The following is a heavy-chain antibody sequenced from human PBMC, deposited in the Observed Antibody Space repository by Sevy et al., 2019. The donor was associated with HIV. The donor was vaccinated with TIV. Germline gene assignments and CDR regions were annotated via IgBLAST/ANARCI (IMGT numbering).Heavy chain of an antibody. Sequence: GGSLRLSCAASGFSFSSYEMNWVRQAPGKGLEWVSYISNSGTTISYSDSVRGRFTISRDNARNLLYLQMNSLRAEDTAVYYCARELPPSATTVAHFDCWGQRTLVTVSS. V-gene: IGHV3-48*03. CDR3: ARELPPSATTVAHFDC. J-gene: IGHJ4*02. D-gene: IGHD4-17*01. CDR1: GFSFSSYE. CDR2: ISNSGTTI.